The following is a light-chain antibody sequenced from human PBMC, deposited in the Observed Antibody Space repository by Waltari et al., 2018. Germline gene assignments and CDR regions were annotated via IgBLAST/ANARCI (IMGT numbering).Light chain of an antibody. CDR2: VAS. V-gene: IGKV1-9*01. CDR1: QGISSY. CDR3: QQFNSYPLT. Sequence: DIQLTQSPSFLPASVGDRVTITCRASQGISSYLAWYQQKPGKAPKLLTYVASTLQSGVPSRFSGSGSGTEFTLTISSLQPEDFATYYCQQFNSYPLTFGGGTKVEIK. J-gene: IGKJ4*01.